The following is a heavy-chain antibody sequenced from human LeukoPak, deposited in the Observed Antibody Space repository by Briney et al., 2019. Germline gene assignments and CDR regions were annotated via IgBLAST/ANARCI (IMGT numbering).Heavy chain of an antibody. CDR2: ISSSGSTI. D-gene: IGHD3-9*01. CDR3: ARAMTGYYDILTGYYGPRDAFDI. J-gene: IGHJ3*02. CDR1: GFTFSSYE. V-gene: IGHV3-48*03. Sequence: PGGSLRLSCAASGFTFSSYEMNWVRQAPGKGLEWVSYISSSGSTIYYADSVKGRFTISRDNAKNSLYLQMNSLRAEDTAVYYCARAMTGYYDILTGYYGPRDAFDIWGQGTMVTVSS.